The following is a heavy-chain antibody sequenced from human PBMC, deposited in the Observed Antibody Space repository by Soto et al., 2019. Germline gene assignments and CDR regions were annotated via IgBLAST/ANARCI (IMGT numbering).Heavy chain of an antibody. CDR3: AKDAVSGDGISLLAA. V-gene: IGHV3-23*01. CDR2: LLRSGSTT. D-gene: IGHD2-21*01. J-gene: IGHJ5*02. CDR1: GFTFTNYA. Sequence: PGGSLRLSCAASGFTFTNYAITCCGQPPFPGREWVSSLLRSGSTTYYADPAKRRFTISSDISANSLYLQMHSLRAEDTAVYYGAKDAVSGDGISLLAAWAQGAVVT.